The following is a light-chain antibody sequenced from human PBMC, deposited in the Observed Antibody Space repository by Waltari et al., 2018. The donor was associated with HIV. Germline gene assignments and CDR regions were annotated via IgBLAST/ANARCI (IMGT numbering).Light chain of an antibody. CDR3: QQTYSTPIT. V-gene: IGKV1-39*01. CDR1: QNIGKS. J-gene: IGKJ5*01. Sequence: DIHMTQSPSSLSASVGDRVTITCRASQNIGKSLNWYQQVPGKAPNLLIYSASTLQRGVPSRFSGSVSGTDFTLIISSLRPEDFATYYCQQTYSTPITFGQGTRLDIK. CDR2: SAS.